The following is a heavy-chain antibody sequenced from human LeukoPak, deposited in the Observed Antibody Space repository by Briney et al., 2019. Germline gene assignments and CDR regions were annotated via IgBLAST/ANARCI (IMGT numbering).Heavy chain of an antibody. CDR1: GYTFTGYC. CDR2: INPYSGNT. Sequence: ASVKVSCKASGYTFTGYCMSWVRQAPGPGLEWMGWINPYSGNTNYAPKFQGRVTMTRATSISPAYMALQRLSSDDTAVYYCARDRQCGYWGQGTLVTVSS. CDR3: ARDRQCGY. V-gene: IGHV1-2*02. J-gene: IGHJ4*02. D-gene: IGHD2-21*01.